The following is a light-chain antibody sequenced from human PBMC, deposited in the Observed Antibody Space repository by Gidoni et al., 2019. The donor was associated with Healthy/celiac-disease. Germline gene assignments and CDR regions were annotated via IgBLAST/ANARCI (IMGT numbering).Light chain of an antibody. CDR1: RSNIGSNY. Sequence: QSVLTHPPSASGTPGQGVTISCSGSRSNIGSNYVYWYQQLPGTAPKLRIDSNNQRPSGVPDRCSGSKSGTSASLATSGLRSEDEADYYCAAWDDSLSGQVFGTGTKVTVL. J-gene: IGLJ1*01. V-gene: IGLV1-47*02. CDR2: SNN. CDR3: AAWDDSLSGQV.